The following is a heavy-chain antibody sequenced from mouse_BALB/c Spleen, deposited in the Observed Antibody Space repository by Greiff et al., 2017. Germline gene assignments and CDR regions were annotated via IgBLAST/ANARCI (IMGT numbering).Heavy chain of an antibody. CDR3: ARARPIYYDYGGRFAY. J-gene: IGHJ3*01. CDR2: IHPNSGNT. V-gene: IGHV1S130*01. CDR1: GYTFTSSW. Sequence: QVQLQQPGSVLVRPGASVKLSCKASGYTFTSSWMHWAKQRPGQGLEWIGEIHPNSGNTNYNEKFKGKATLTVDTSSNTAYLQLSSLTSEDTAVYYCARARPIYYDYGGRFAYWGQGTLVTVSA. D-gene: IGHD2-4*01.